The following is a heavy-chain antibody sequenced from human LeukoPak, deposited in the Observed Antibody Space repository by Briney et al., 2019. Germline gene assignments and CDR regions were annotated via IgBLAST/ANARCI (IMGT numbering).Heavy chain of an antibody. V-gene: IGHV3-23*01. CDR3: AKGGHYSFFDY. J-gene: IGHJ4*02. D-gene: IGHD2-15*01. CDR2: ISGDGTET. CDR1: GLTFRNYA. Sequence: GGSLRLSCAASGLTFRNYAMTWVRQAPGKGLEWVSTISGDGTETFFADSVKGQFTISRDNSKSTVSLQMNSLRVEDMAVYYCAKGGHYSFFDYWGQGTLVTVSS.